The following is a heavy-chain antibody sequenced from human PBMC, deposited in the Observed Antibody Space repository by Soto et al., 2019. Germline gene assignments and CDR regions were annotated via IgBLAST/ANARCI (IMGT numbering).Heavy chain of an antibody. CDR2: ISGSGGST. D-gene: IGHD6-6*01. CDR1: GFTFSSYA. Sequence: EVQLLESGGGLVQPGGSLRLSCAASGFTFSSYAMSWVRQAPGKGLEWVSSISGSGGSTYYADSVKGRFTISRDNSKNTLYLQMNRLSADDTAVYYCAKDGPARPEGAFDHWGQGPLVTLSS. J-gene: IGHJ4*02. CDR3: AKDGPARPEGAFDH. V-gene: IGHV3-23*01.